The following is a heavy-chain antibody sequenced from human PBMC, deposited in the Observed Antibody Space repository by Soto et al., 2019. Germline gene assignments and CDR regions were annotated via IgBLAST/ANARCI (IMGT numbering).Heavy chain of an antibody. V-gene: IGHV3-23*01. CDR3: AKDVGDTSPLGSDY. J-gene: IGHJ4*02. Sequence: GGSLRLSCAASGFIFGNHGMTWVRRAPGKGLEWVSIISGSVVITHYADSVKGRFTISRDNSKTTLYLQMNSLRAEDTAVYHCAKDVGDTSPLGSDYWGQGTLVTVSS. D-gene: IGHD2-21*02. CDR2: ISGSVVIT. CDR1: GFIFGNHG.